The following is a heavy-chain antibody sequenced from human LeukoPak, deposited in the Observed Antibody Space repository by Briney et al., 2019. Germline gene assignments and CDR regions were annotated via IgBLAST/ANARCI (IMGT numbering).Heavy chain of an antibody. Sequence: SETLSLTCAVYGGSFSGYYWSWIRQPPGKGLEWIGEINHSGSTNYNPSLKSRVTISVDTSKNQLSLKLSSVTAADTAVYYCARFHIAAAGRGAFDIWGQGTMVTVSS. V-gene: IGHV4-34*01. CDR3: ARFHIAAAGRGAFDI. CDR1: GGSFSGYY. J-gene: IGHJ3*02. D-gene: IGHD6-13*01. CDR2: INHSGST.